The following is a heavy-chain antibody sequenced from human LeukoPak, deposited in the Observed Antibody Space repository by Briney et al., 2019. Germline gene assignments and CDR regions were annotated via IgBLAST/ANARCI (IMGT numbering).Heavy chain of an antibody. CDR3: ARGTDTAMVSGGYNWFDP. J-gene: IGHJ5*02. Sequence: QPGRSLRLSCAASGFTFSSYGTHWVRQAPGKGLEWVAVIWYDGSSKYYADSVKGRFNISRDNSKNTLYLQMNSLRAEDTAVYYCARGTDTAMVSGGYNWFDPWGQGTLVTVSS. CDR2: IWYDGSSK. D-gene: IGHD5-18*01. V-gene: IGHV3-33*01. CDR1: GFTFSSYG.